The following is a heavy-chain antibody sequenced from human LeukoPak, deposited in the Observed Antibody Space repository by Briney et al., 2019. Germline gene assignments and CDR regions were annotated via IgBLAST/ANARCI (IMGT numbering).Heavy chain of an antibody. V-gene: IGHV4-59*01. Sequence: SETLSLTCTVSGGSISSYYWSWIRQPPGKGLEWIGYIYYSGSTNYNPSLKSRVTISVDTSKNQFPLKLSSVTAADTAVYYCARDRRDGYNYVNYYYGMDVWGQGTTVTVSS. CDR3: ARDRRDGYNYVNYYYGMDV. D-gene: IGHD5-24*01. CDR2: IYYSGST. CDR1: GGSISSYY. J-gene: IGHJ6*02.